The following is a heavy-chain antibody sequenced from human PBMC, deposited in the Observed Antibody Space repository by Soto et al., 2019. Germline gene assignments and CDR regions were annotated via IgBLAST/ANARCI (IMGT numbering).Heavy chain of an antibody. V-gene: IGHV3-33*01. CDR1: GFSFTSYG. J-gene: IGHJ3*02. Sequence: QVQLLDSGGGVVQPGTSLRLSCAASGFSFTSYGMHWVRQAPGTGLEWVAVVWSNGINNYYADSVRGRFTISRDNSRNRLYLQMNSLKAEDTAVYYCVRERAPFDAFDIWGQGTMVTVYS. CDR2: VWSNGINN. CDR3: VRERAPFDAFDI.